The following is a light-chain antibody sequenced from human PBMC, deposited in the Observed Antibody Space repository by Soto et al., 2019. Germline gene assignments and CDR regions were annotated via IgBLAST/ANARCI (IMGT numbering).Light chain of an antibody. CDR3: QQYGSSPRT. CDR2: AAS. J-gene: IGKJ1*01. CDR1: QSVSSSY. V-gene: IGKV3-20*01. Sequence: EIVLTQSPGTLSLSPGERATRSCRASQSVSSSYLAWYQQKPGQAPRPLIYAASSRATGIPDRFSGSGSGTDFTLTISGLEPEDFAVYYCQQYGSSPRTFGQGTKVDI.